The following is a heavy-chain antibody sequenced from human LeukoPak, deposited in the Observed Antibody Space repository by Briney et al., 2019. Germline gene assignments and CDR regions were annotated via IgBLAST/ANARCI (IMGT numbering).Heavy chain of an antibody. V-gene: IGHV1-69*08. CDR2: IIPILGTA. CDR3: AAYYDFWSGYYSAYYYYYMDV. D-gene: IGHD3-3*01. J-gene: IGHJ6*03. Sequence: SVKVSCKASGGTFSSYTISWVRQAPGRGLEWMGRIIPILGTANYAQKFQGRVTITADKSTSTAYMELSSLRSEDTAVYYCAAYYDFWSGYYSAYYYYYMDVWGKGTTVTVSS. CDR1: GGTFSSYT.